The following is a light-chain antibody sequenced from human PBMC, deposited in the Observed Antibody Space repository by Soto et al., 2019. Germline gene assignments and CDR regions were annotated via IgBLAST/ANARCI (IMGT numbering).Light chain of an antibody. CDR2: GAS. CDR1: QGISEY. J-gene: IGKJ1*01. CDR3: HSYNSIPRT. Sequence: DIQMAQSPSSLSASIGDRVTITCRASQGISEYLAWYQQRPGNAPNLLIYGASILQSGVPSRFSGSGSGTHFTLPISSLQPEDVATYYCHSYNSIPRTFGKGPTVKIK. V-gene: IGKV1-27*01.